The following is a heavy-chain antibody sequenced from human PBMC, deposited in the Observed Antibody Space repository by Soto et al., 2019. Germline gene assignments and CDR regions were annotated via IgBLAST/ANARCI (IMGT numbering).Heavy chain of an antibody. D-gene: IGHD4-17*01. CDR1: GFSLRYSGVG. CDR2: IYWDDDK. V-gene: IGHV2-5*02. CDR3: THLTTGGFYFDY. J-gene: IGHJ4*02. Sequence: QITLKESGPTLVKPTQTLTLTCTFSGFSLRYSGVGVSWIRQPPGKALEWLALIYWDDDKRYSPSLKSRLTITKDPSKNQVVLTMTNMDPVDTATYYCTHLTTGGFYFDYWGQGTLVTVSS.